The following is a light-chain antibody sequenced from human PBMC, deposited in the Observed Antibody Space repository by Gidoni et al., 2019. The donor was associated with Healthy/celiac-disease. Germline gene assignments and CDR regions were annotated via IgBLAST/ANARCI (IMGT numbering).Light chain of an antibody. J-gene: IGKJ1*01. V-gene: IGKV4-1*01. Sequence: DLVMTQSPDSLAVSLSERATINCKSSQSVLYSSNNKNYLAWYQQKPGQPPKLLIYCASTRESGVPDRFSGSGSGTDFTLTISSLQAEDVAVYYCQQYYSTPRTFGQGTKVEIK. CDR2: CAS. CDR1: QSVLYSSNNKNY. CDR3: QQYYSTPRT.